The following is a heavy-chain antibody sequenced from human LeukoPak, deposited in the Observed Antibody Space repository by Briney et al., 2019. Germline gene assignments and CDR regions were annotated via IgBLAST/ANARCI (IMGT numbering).Heavy chain of an antibody. J-gene: IGHJ2*01. CDR1: GFTFSSYS. CDR2: ISSSSSTI. V-gene: IGHV3-48*04. D-gene: IGHD2-2*01. Sequence: PGGSLRLSCAASGFTFSSYSMNWVRQAPGKGLEWVSYISSSSSTIYYADSVKGRFTISRDNAKNSLYLQMNSLRAEDTAVYYCARDSYCSSTSCYLSYWYFDLWGRGTLVTVSS. CDR3: ARDSYCSSTSCYLSYWYFDL.